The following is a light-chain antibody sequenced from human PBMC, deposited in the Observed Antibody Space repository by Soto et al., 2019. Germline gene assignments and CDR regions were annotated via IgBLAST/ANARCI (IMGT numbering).Light chain of an antibody. V-gene: IGLV2-23*01. CDR2: EGT. Sequence: QSALTQPASVSGSPRQAITISCTGTSSDVGSSNLVSWYQQYPGKAPKLIIYEGTRRPSGVSGRFSGAKSGNTASLTISGLQAEDEADYYCCSFACSSTFYGFGTGTKLTVL. J-gene: IGLJ1*01. CDR3: CSFACSSTFYG. CDR1: SSDVGSSNL.